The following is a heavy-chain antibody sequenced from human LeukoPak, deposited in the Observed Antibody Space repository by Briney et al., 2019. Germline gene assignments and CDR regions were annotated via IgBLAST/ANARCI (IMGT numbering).Heavy chain of an antibody. CDR1: GFPFSSYA. Sequence: GGSLRLSCSASGFPFSSYAMHWVRQAPEKGLEYVSAISDSGGSTYYADSVKGRFTISRDNSKNTLYLQMSSLRAEDTAVYFCVRGYSFGPYGMDVWGQGTTVTVSS. CDR3: VRGYSFGPYGMDV. V-gene: IGHV3-64D*09. D-gene: IGHD2-15*01. CDR2: ISDSGGST. J-gene: IGHJ6*02.